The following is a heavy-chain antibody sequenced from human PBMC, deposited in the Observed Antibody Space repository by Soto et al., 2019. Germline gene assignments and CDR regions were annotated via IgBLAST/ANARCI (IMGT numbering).Heavy chain of an antibody. CDR3: ARDTVPDSSGWYDHPAYGY. CDR1: GYPFTRNC. V-gene: IGHV1-18*04. J-gene: IGHJ4*02. D-gene: IGHD6-19*01. Sequence: GASVKVSFKASGYPFTRNCISGVRHAPGQGLEWMGWISAYNGNTNYAQKLRGRVTMTTDTSTSTAYMELRSLRSDDTAVYYCARDTVPDSSGWYDHPAYGYWGQGTLVTVSS. CDR2: ISAYNGNT.